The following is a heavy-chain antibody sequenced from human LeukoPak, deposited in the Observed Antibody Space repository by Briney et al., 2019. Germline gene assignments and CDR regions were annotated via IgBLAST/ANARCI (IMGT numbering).Heavy chain of an antibody. D-gene: IGHD5-24*01. V-gene: IGHV4-34*01. CDR2: INHSGST. J-gene: IGHJ4*02. CDR3: ASTQGDGRDGYNSEFDY. Sequence: SETLSLTCAVYGGSFSGYYWSWIRQPPGKGLEWIGEINHSGSTNYNPSLKSRVTISVDTSKNQFSLKLSSVTAADTAVYYCASTQGDGRDGYNSEFDYWGQGTLVTVSS. CDR1: GGSFSGYY.